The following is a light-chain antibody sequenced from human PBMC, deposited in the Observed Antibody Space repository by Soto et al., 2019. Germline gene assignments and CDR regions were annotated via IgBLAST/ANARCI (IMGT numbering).Light chain of an antibody. Sequence: QSVLTQPASVSGSPGQSITISCTGTSSDVGGYNYVSWYQQHPGKAPKLMIYDVSNRPSGVSNRFSGSKSGNTASLPISGLQSEDEGDYYCSSYTSSSTRVVFGGGTKLTVL. CDR2: DVS. CDR3: SSYTSSSTRVV. J-gene: IGLJ2*01. CDR1: SSDVGGYNY. V-gene: IGLV2-14*01.